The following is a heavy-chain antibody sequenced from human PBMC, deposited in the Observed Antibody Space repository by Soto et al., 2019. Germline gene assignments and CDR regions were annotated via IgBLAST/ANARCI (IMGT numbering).Heavy chain of an antibody. J-gene: IGHJ6*02. CDR1: GGSIKSDYY. Sequence: SETLSLTCTVSGGSIKSDYYWAWVRQPPGGGLEWMGYKYYSGATDSDPSLEARVSFSVDTSKNQFFLNLTSVTVADTAVYYCARGRPNSFYYGLDVWGPGIPVT. V-gene: IGHV4-30-4*01. CDR2: KYYSGAT. CDR3: ARGRPNSFYYGLDV.